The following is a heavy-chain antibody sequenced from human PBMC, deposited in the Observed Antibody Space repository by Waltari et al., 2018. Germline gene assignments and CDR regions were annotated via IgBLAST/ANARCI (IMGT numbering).Heavy chain of an antibody. V-gene: IGHV3-30*01. CDR3: AKSFETTLTD. Sequence: QVQLVVSGGGLVQTGLSLRLSCAGSGFPFTTYTLHWVRQAPGKGLEWVALVSYDGRNKYYADSVKGRFAISRDNSENTLSLQMNSLRPEDTAIYFCAKSFETTLTDWGRGTLVTVSS. CDR2: VSYDGRNK. J-gene: IGHJ4*02. D-gene: IGHD2-21*02. CDR1: GFPFTTYT.